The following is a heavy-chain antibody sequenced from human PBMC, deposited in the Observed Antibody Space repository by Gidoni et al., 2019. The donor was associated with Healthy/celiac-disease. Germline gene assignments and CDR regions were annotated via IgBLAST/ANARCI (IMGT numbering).Heavy chain of an antibody. D-gene: IGHD1-1*01. CDR1: GGSISSYY. CDR3: ARDLTK. Sequence: QVQLQESGPGLVKPSETLSLTCTVSGGSISSYYWSWIRQPPGKGLEWIGYIYYSGSTNYNPSLKSRVTISVDTSKNQFSLKLSSVTAADTAVYYCARDLTKWGQGTLVTVSS. CDR2: IYYSGST. J-gene: IGHJ4*02. V-gene: IGHV4-59*01.